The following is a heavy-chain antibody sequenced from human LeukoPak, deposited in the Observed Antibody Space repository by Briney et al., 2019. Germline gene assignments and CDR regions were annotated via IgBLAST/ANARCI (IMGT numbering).Heavy chain of an antibody. CDR1: GFTFSSYA. CDR2: INSDGSST. D-gene: IGHD2-2*03. CDR3: TRVDPKAPGDYS. Sequence: GGSLRLSCAASGFTFSSYAMHWVRQAPGKGLVWVSRINSDGSSTKYADSVKGRFTISRDNAKNTLYVQMNNLRAEDTAVYYCTRVDPKAPGDYSWGRGTLVTVSS. J-gene: IGHJ4*02. V-gene: IGHV3-74*03.